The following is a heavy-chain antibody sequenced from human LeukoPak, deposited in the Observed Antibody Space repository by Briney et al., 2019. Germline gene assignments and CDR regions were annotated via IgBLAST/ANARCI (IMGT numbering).Heavy chain of an antibody. CDR2: INPSGGRT. V-gene: IGHV1-46*01. J-gene: IGHJ4*02. D-gene: IGHD3-10*01. CDR1: GYSFTSYY. CDR3: ARATHSGSGSHYKPSFFYY. Sequence: ASVKLSCKASGYSFTSYYMHWVRQAPGQGLEWMGEINPSGGRTNYAQKFQGRVDMTRETYTSTVYMELSRLRSGDTAVYYCARATHSGSGSHYKPSFFYYWGQGTLVTVS.